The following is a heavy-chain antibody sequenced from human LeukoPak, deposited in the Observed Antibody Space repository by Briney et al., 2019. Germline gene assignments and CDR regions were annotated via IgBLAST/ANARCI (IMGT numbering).Heavy chain of an antibody. D-gene: IGHD3-10*01. J-gene: IGHJ4*02. CDR3: ARGSYYSDY. Sequence: SETLSLTCTVSGGSISSYYWSWIRQPPGKALEWSWDIYYSGSTNYNPSLKRRVTISVDTAKNQFSLKLSSVTAAVTAVYYCARGSYYSDYWGQGTLVTVSS. CDR1: GGSISSYY. V-gene: IGHV4-59*01. CDR2: IYYSGST.